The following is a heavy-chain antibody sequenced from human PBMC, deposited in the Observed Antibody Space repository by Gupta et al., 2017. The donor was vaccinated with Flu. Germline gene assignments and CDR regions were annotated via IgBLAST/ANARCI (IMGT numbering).Heavy chain of an antibody. CDR2: VNANTGKT. CDR3: ARDFWSGVYYFGMDV. V-gene: IGHV1-8*01. J-gene: IGHJ6*02. D-gene: IGHD3-3*01. CDR1: GYSFISYD. Sequence: QVQLVQSGAEVKTPGASVKVSCKASGYSFISYDISWVRQAPGQGLEWMGWVNANTGKTGYAERFQGRVTLTRNTSINTAYMELSSLTSDDTAVYYCARDFWSGVYYFGMDVWGQGTTVSVSS.